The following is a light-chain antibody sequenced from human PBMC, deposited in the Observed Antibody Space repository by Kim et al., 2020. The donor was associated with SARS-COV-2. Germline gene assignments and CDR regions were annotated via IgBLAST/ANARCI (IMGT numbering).Light chain of an antibody. CDR1: QSVSSNY. CDR3: QQYQT. CDR2: AAS. V-gene: IGKV3-20*01. J-gene: IGKJ1*01. Sequence: PGERATLSCRASQSVSSNYLSWYQQKPGQAPRLLIYAASNRATGIPDRFSGSGSETDFNLTITRLEPEDFAVYFCQQYQTFGQGTKVDIK.